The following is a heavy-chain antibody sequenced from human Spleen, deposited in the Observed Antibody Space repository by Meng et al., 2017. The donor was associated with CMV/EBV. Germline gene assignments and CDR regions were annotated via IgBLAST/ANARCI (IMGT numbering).Heavy chain of an antibody. CDR3: ARAPGITVTGGGSD. J-gene: IGHJ4*02. CDR1: GDTFSSTA. V-gene: IGHV1-69*05. CDR2: IIPIFGTP. Sequence: SGDTFSSTAISWVRRAPGQGLGWMGGIIPIFGTPNYAQRFQGRLTITTDESTSTAYMELRGLRSDDTAVYYCARAPGITVTGGGSDWGQGTLVTVSS. D-gene: IGHD6-19*01.